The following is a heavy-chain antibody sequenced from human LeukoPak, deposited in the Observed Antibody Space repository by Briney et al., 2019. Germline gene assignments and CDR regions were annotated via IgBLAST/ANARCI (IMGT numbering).Heavy chain of an antibody. CDR3: ARDRYCSGTSCYRRELDY. CDR1: GYTFNSYD. D-gene: IGHD2-2*01. J-gene: IGHJ4*02. CDR2: VNPNSGDT. Sequence: ASVKVSCKASGYTFNSYDINWVRQATGQGLEWMGWVNPNSGDTGYAQKFQGKVTITRDTSISTAYMERSSLRSEDTAVYYCARDRYCSGTSCYRRELDYWGQGTLVTVSS. V-gene: IGHV1-8*03.